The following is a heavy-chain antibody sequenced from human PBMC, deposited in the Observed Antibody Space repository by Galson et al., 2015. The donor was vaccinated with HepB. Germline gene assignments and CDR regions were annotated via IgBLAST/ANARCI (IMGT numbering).Heavy chain of an antibody. CDR2: ISYDGSNK. J-gene: IGHJ4*02. D-gene: IGHD3-16*01. CDR3: ARDSQGDPFDY. Sequence: SLRLSCAASGFTFTSSAMHWVRQAPGKGLEWVAVISYDGSNKYYADFVKGRFTLSRDNSKNTLYLQMNSLRAEDTALYYCARDSQGDPFDYWGQGTLVIVSS. V-gene: IGHV3-30*04. CDR1: GFTFTSSA.